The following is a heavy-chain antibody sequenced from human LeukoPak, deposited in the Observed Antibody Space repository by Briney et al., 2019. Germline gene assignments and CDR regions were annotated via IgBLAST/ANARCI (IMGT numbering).Heavy chain of an antibody. CDR1: GFTFSNYW. Sequence: GGSLRLSCAASGFTFSNYWMNWVRQAPGKGLEWVANIKQDGSEKYYVDSVKGRFTISRDNAKNSLYLQMNSLIAEDTAVYYCARDREDRGVLYSYYYYMDVWGKGTTVTISS. J-gene: IGHJ6*03. V-gene: IGHV3-7*01. D-gene: IGHD3-10*01. CDR3: ARDREDRGVLYSYYYYMDV. CDR2: IKQDGSEK.